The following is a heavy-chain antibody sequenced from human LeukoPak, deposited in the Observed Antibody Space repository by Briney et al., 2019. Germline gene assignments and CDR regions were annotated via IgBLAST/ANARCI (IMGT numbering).Heavy chain of an antibody. CDR1: GGSFSGYY. CDR2: INHSGST. Sequence: SETLSLTCAVYGGSFSGYYWSWIRQPPGKGLEWIGEINHSGSTNYNPSLKSRVTISVDTSKNQFSLKLSSVTAADTAVYYCARVAAAGIYYYYYMDVWGKGTTVTVSS. D-gene: IGHD6-13*01. J-gene: IGHJ6*03. CDR3: ARVAAAGIYYYYYMDV. V-gene: IGHV4-34*01.